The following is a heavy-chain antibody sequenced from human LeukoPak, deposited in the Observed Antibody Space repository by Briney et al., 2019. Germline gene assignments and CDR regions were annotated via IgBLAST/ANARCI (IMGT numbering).Heavy chain of an antibody. CDR1: GFTFSSYW. J-gene: IGHJ4*02. V-gene: IGHV3-74*01. CDR2: INSDGSST. D-gene: IGHD3-22*01. CDR3: ARDYYDSSGYFAGLNY. Sequence: GGSLRLSCAASGFTFSSYWMHCVRQAPGKGLVWVSRINSDGSSTSYADSVKGRFTISRDNAKKTLYLQMNSLRAEDTAVYYCARDYYDSSGYFAGLNYWGQGTLVTVSS.